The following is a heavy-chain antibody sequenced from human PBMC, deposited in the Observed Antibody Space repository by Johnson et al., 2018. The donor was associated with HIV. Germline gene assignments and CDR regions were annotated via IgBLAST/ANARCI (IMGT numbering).Heavy chain of an antibody. CDR2: INWNGGSTI. D-gene: IGHD1-26*01. CDR3: ARERVGDAFDI. CDR1: GFTFDYYG. V-gene: IGHV3-20*04. Sequence: VQLVESGVGVVRPGGSLRLSCAASGFTFDYYGMSWVRQAPVKGLEWVSGINWNGGSTIYYADSVKGRFTISRDNAKNSLYLQMNSLRAEDTALYYCARERVGDAFDIWGQGTMVTVSS. J-gene: IGHJ3*02.